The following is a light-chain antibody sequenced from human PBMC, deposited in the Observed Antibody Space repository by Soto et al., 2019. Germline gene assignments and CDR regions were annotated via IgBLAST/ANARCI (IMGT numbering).Light chain of an antibody. CDR1: SSDVGGYNY. Sequence: QSALTQPASVSGSPGQSITISCTGTSSDVGGYNYVSWYQRHPAKAPKLMIYEVSLHPSGVSNRFSGSKSGNTASLTISGLQAEDEADYYCTSYTTSSTLVFGGGTKLTVL. J-gene: IGLJ2*01. CDR3: TSYTTSSTLV. CDR2: EVS. V-gene: IGLV2-14*01.